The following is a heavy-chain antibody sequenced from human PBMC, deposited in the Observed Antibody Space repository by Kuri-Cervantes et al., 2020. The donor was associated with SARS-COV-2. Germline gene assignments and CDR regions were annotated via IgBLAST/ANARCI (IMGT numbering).Heavy chain of an antibody. CDR2: ISGSGGST. J-gene: IGHJ4*02. V-gene: IGHV3-23*01. CDR1: GFTFSSYA. D-gene: IGHD3-22*01. Sequence: LSLTCAASGFTFSSYAMSWVRQAPGKGLEWVSAISGSGGSTYYADSVKGRFTISRDNSKNTLYLQMNSLRAEDTAVYYCAKAREYYYDSSGYQDWGQGTLVTVSS. CDR3: AKAREYYYDSSGYQD.